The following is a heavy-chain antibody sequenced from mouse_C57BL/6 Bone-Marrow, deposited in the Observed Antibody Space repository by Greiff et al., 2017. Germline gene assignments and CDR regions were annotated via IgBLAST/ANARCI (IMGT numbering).Heavy chain of an antibody. D-gene: IGHD1-1*01. CDR1: GYTFTSYG. CDR3: ARKGAKFITTVALDY. V-gene: IGHV1-81*01. J-gene: IGHJ2*01. CDR2: IYPRSGNT. Sequence: VQLQQSGAELARPGASVKLSCKASGYTFTSYGISWVKQRTGQGLEWIGEIYPRSGNTYYNEKFKGKATLTADKSSSTAYMELRRLTSEDSAVYFCARKGAKFITTVALDYWGQGTTLTVSS.